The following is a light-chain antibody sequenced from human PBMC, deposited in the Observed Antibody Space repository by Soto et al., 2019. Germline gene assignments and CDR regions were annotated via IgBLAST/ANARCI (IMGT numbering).Light chain of an antibody. CDR3: ATWDNNLNSGV. J-gene: IGLJ3*02. CDR2: DND. CDR1: GSNIGKDF. Sequence: QSVLTQPPSVSAAPGQKVTISCSGSGSNIGKDFVSWYYHLPGTAPQLLIYDNDKRPSGIPDRFSGSKSGTTATLGITGLQTGDEADYYCATWDNNLNSGVFGGGTKLTVL. V-gene: IGLV1-51*01.